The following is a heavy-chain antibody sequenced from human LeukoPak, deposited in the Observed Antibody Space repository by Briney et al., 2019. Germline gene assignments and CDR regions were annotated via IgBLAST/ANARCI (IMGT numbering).Heavy chain of an antibody. J-gene: IGHJ4*02. D-gene: IGHD2-21*02. CDR2: ISSSSSYI. Sequence: GGSLRLSCAASGFTFSSYGMHWARQAPGKGLEWVSSISSSSSYIYYADSVKGRFTISRDNAKNSLYLQMNSLRAEDTAVYYCARGLAGTPTPTAILRPFDYWGQGTLVTVSS. CDR1: GFTFSSYG. V-gene: IGHV3-21*01. CDR3: ARGLAGTPTPTAILRPFDY.